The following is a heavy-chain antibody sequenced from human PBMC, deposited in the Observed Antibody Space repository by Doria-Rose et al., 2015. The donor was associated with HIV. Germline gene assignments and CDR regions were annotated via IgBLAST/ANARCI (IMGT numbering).Heavy chain of an antibody. J-gene: IGHJ4*02. CDR2: IFSDDER. CDR1: GGSLSSPGMG. Sequence: SGPVLVKPTETLTLTCTVSGGSLSSPGMGVSWIRQPPGNALEWLANIFSDDERSYKTSLQSRLTNFRGTSKSQVVLTMTDMDPVDTATYYCARIKSSRWYHKYYFDFWGQGTLVIVSA. V-gene: IGHV2-26*01. CDR3: ARIKSSRWYHKYYFDF. D-gene: IGHD6-13*01.